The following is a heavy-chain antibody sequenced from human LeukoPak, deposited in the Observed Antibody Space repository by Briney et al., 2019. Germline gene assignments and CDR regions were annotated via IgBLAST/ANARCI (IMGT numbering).Heavy chain of an antibody. D-gene: IGHD4-17*01. CDR3: AKGRRTVTTYSGY. J-gene: IGHJ4*02. CDR1: GFTFSSYG. CDR2: ISYDGSNK. Sequence: PGGSLRLSCAASGFTFSSYGMHWVRQAPGKGLEWVAVISYDGSNKYYADSVKGRFTISRDNSKNTLYLQMNSLRAEDTAVYYCAKGRRTVTTYSGYWGQGTLVTVSS. V-gene: IGHV3-30*18.